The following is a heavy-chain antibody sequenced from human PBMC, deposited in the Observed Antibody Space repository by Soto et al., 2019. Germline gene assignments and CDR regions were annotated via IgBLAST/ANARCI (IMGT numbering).Heavy chain of an antibody. CDR1: GYTFTRYD. Sequence: ASVKVSCKASGYTFTRYDINWVRQATGQGLEWMGWMNPNSGNTGYAQKFQGRVTMTRNTSISTAYMELSSLRSEDTAVYYCARGRGGWEGNYYYYYGMDVCGQGTTVTVSS. V-gene: IGHV1-8*01. D-gene: IGHD2-15*01. CDR3: ARGRGGWEGNYYYYYGMDV. J-gene: IGHJ6*02. CDR2: MNPNSGNT.